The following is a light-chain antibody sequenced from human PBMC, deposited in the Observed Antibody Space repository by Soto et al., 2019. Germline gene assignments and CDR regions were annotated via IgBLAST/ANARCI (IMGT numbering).Light chain of an antibody. CDR3: APYPPSSFYA. V-gene: IGLV2-14*01. CDR2: DVS. J-gene: IGLJ1*01. Sequence: QSVLTQPASVSGSPGQSIAISCTGTSSDVGGYSYVSWYQQQPGKAPKLVISDVSNRPSGVSDRFSGSKSGNTASLTISGLQTEDRADYYGAPYPPSSFYAFGTGTKV. CDR1: SSDVGGYSY.